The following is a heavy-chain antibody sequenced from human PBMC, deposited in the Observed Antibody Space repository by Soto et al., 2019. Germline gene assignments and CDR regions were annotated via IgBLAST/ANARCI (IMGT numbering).Heavy chain of an antibody. CDR2: INHRGST. D-gene: IGHD3-16*02. J-gene: IGHJ4*02. CDR1: GGSFSGYY. CDR3: ARSSHLGDLSLGY. V-gene: IGHV4-34*01. Sequence: SETLSLTCAVYGGSFSGYYWSWIRQPPGKGLEWIGEINHRGSTNYNPYLKSRVTISVDTSKNQFSLKLSSVTAADTVLFYCARSSHLGDLSLGYWGQGTLVTVSS.